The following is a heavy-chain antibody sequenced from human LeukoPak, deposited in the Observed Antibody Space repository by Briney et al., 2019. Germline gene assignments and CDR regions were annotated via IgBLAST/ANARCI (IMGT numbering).Heavy chain of an antibody. D-gene: IGHD5-24*01. CDR3: AKSGYNRFDY. J-gene: IGHJ4*02. Sequence: GGSLRLSCAASGFTVSSYNMNWVRQAPGKGLEWVSYISSSSSYIYYADSVKGRFTISRDNAKNSLYLQMNSLRAEDTAVYYCAKSGYNRFDYWGQGTLVTVSS. CDR2: ISSSSSYI. V-gene: IGHV3-21*04. CDR1: GFTVSSYN.